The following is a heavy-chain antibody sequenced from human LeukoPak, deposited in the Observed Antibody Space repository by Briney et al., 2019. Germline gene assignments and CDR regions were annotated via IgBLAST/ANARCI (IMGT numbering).Heavy chain of an antibody. Sequence: GGSLRLSCAASGFIFSSYAMSWVRQAPGKGLEWVSAISGSGGSTYCADSVKGRFTISRDNSKNTLYLQMNSLRAEDTAVYYCAKGGIPAGPGYWGQGTLVTVSS. V-gene: IGHV3-23*01. CDR3: AKGGIPAGPGY. D-gene: IGHD6-13*01. J-gene: IGHJ4*02. CDR2: ISGSGGST. CDR1: GFIFSSYA.